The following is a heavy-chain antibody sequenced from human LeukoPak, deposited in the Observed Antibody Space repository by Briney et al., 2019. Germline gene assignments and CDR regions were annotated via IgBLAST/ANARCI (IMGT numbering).Heavy chain of an antibody. D-gene: IGHD6-19*01. Sequence: PGRSLRLSCAASGFTFDDYAMHWVRQAPGKGLEWVSGISWNSGNIDYADSVKGRFSISRDNAKNSLYLQMNSLRAEDTALYYCAKAVAGSAWSNWFDPWGQGTLVTVSS. CDR1: GFTFDDYA. V-gene: IGHV3-9*01. CDR3: AKAVAGSAWSNWFDP. CDR2: ISWNSGNI. J-gene: IGHJ5*02.